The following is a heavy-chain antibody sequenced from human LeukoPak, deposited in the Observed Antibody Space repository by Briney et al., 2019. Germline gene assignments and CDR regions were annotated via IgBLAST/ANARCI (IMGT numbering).Heavy chain of an antibody. J-gene: IGHJ4*02. CDR2: ISYDGSNK. D-gene: IGHD3-22*01. V-gene: IGHV3-30*03. CDR3: ARDGYYYDSSGVLGY. CDR1: GFTFSSYG. Sequence: GGSLRLSCAASGFTFSSYGMHWVRQVQGKGLEWVAVISYDGSNKYYADSVKGRFTISRDNSKNTLYLQMNSLRAEDTAVYYCARDGYYYDSSGVLGYWGQGTLVTVSS.